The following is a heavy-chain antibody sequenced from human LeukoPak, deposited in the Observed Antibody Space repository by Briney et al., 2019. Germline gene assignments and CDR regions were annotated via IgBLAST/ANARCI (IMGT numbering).Heavy chain of an antibody. Sequence: SGPALVKPTQTLTLTCTFSGFSLSTSGMCVNWIRQPPGKALEWLARVDWDDDKYYSTSLKARLTISKDTSKNQVVLTMTNKDPMDTATYYCARRGYDSAGTQYYFDHWGQGILVTVST. CDR2: VDWDDDK. D-gene: IGHD5-12*01. J-gene: IGHJ4*02. CDR3: ARRGYDSAGTQYYFDH. V-gene: IGHV2-70*11. CDR1: GFSLSTSGMC.